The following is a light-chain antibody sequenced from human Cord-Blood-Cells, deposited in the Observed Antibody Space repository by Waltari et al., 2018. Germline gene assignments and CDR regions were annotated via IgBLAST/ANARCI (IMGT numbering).Light chain of an antibody. V-gene: IGLV2-14*03. CDR2: DVS. CDR3: SSYTSSSTLV. Sequence: QSALTQPAPVSGSPGQSITISCPGTSSDVGGYNYVPWYQQHPGKAPKLMIYDVSNRPSGVSNRFSGSKSGNTASLTISGLQAEDEADYYCSSYTSSSTLVFGTGTKVTVL. J-gene: IGLJ1*01. CDR1: SSDVGGYNY.